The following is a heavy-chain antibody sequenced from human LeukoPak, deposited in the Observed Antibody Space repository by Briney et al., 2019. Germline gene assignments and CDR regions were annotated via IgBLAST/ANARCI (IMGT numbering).Heavy chain of an antibody. CDR2: ISGSGGST. CDR3: ARSMVGEWLFLALDI. Sequence: GGSLRLSCAASGFTFSSYAMSWVRQAPGKGLEWVSAISGSGGSTYYADSVKGRLTISRDNAKNSLYLQMNSLRVEDTAVYYCARSMVGEWLFLALDIWGQGTKVTVSS. CDR1: GFTFSSYA. V-gene: IGHV3-23*01. J-gene: IGHJ3*02. D-gene: IGHD3-3*01.